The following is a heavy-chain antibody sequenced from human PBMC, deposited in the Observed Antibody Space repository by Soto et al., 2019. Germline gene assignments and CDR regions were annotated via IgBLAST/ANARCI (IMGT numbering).Heavy chain of an antibody. J-gene: IGHJ6*02. CDR2: IWYGGSNK. CDR1: GFTFSSYG. Sequence: QVQLVESGGGVVQPGRSLRLSCAASGFTFSSYGMHWVRQAPGQGLEWVAVIWYGGSNKYYGDSVKGRFTISRDNSKHTLYLQINSLIAEDTAVYYCARRPLRGFYGMDVGGHGTTVTVSS. CDR3: ARRPLRGFYGMDV. V-gene: IGHV3-33*01.